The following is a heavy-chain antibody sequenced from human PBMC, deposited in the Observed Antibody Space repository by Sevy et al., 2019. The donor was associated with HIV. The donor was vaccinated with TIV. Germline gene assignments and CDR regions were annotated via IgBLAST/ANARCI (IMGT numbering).Heavy chain of an antibody. CDR1: GYTFTSYD. Sequence: ASVKVSCKASGYTFTSYDINWVRQATGQGLEWMGWMNPNSGNTGYAQKFQGRVTMTRNTSISTAYMELSSLRSEDTAVYYCARGNEYSSSSDYYYYGMDVWDQGTTVTVSS. CDR3: ARGNEYSSSSDYYYYGMDV. D-gene: IGHD6-6*01. J-gene: IGHJ6*02. V-gene: IGHV1-8*01. CDR2: MNPNSGNT.